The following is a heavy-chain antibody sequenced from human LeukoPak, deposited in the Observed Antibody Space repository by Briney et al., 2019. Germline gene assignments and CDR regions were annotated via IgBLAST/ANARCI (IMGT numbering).Heavy chain of an antibody. CDR1: SFTFSSYT. D-gene: IGHD4-11*01. V-gene: IGHV3-48*04. CDR3: ARVGTSSKYYYYMDV. CDR2: ITSSGATI. J-gene: IGHJ6*03. Sequence: GGSLRLYCAASSFTFSSYTMNWVRQAPGKGLEWGSYITSSGATIYYADSVKGRFTISRANAKNSLYLQMNSPRAEDTAVYYCARVGTSSKYYYYMDVWGKGTTVTVSS.